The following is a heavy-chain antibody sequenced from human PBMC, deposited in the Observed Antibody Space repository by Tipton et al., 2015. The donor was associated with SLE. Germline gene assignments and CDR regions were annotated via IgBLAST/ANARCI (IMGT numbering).Heavy chain of an antibody. CDR3: ARGVAGYFYYCYMDV. CDR1: GASVSGDSYY. Sequence: TLSLTCTVSGASVSGDSYYWSWIRQPAGKGLEWIGRIYNSGTTNYNPSLKSRVTISLDKSKNQFSLKLSSVTAADTAVYYCARGVAGYFYYCYMDVWGKGTPVTISS. J-gene: IGHJ6*03. CDR2: IYNSGTT. V-gene: IGHV4-61*02.